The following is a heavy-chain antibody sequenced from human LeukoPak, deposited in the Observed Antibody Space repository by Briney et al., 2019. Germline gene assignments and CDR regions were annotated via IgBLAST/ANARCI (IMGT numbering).Heavy chain of an antibody. J-gene: IGHJ3*02. D-gene: IGHD6-13*01. Sequence: GGSLRLSCAASGFTFSGYWMSWLRQAPGKGLKWVANIKQDGSEKYYVDSVKGRFTISRDNAKNSLFLQMNSLRAEDTAVYYCARDWQWQQLDGDAFDIWGQGTMVTVSS. CDR1: GFTFSGYW. CDR3: ARDWQWQQLDGDAFDI. CDR2: IKQDGSEK. V-gene: IGHV3-7*04.